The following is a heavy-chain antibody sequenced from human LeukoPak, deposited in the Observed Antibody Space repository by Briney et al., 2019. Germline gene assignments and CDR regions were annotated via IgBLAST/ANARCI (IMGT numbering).Heavy chain of an antibody. CDR2: ISYDGSNK. J-gene: IGHJ6*02. CDR1: GFTFSSYA. Sequence: PGGSLRLSCAASGFTFSSYAMHWVRQAPGKGLDWVAVISYDGSNKYYADSVKGRFTISRDNSKNTLYLQMNSLRAEDTAVYYCARDSPAYCSGGSCFSGGMDVWGQGTTVTVSS. D-gene: IGHD2-15*01. CDR3: ARDSPAYCSGGSCFSGGMDV. V-gene: IGHV3-30-3*01.